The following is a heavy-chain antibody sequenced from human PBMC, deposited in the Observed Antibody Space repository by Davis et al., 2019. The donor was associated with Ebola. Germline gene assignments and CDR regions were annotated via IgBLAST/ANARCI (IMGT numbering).Heavy chain of an antibody. CDR2: IKQDGSEK. CDR1: ASTLSSYG. Sequence: GGTLRLSCAASASTLSSYGITWVPQAPGKGLEWVANIKQDGSEKYYVDSVKGRFTISRDNAKKSLYLKMNSPRAEDTAVYYCARGAGALVWGQGTTVTVSS. V-gene: IGHV3-7*01. J-gene: IGHJ6*02. CDR3: ARGAGALV.